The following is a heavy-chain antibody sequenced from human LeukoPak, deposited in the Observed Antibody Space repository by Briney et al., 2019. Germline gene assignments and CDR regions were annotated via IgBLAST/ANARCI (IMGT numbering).Heavy chain of an antibody. D-gene: IGHD4-23*01. V-gene: IGHV4-34*01. CDR2: INHSGSP. CDR1: GFSFSDYY. J-gene: IGHJ4*02. CDR3: ARVSSRLVTPKE. Sequence: LRLSCAASGFSFSDYYMNWIRQPPGKGLEWIGEINHSGSPNYNPSLKSRVSKSVDTSKNQFSLKLSSVTAADTAVYYCARVSSRLVTPKEWGQGTLVSVSS.